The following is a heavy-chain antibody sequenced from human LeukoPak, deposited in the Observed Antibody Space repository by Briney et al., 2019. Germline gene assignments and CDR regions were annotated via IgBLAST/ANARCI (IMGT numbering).Heavy chain of an antibody. CDR3: ASASSGYFDY. J-gene: IGHJ4*02. D-gene: IGHD3-22*01. V-gene: IGHV4-4*02. CDR2: IYHSGST. CDR1: GGSISSSNW. Sequence: PSGTLSLTCAASGGSISSSNWWSWVRQPPGKGLEGIGEIYHSGSTNYNPSLKSRVTISVDKSKNQFSLKLSSVTAADSPAYYCASASSGYFDYWGQGTLVTVSS.